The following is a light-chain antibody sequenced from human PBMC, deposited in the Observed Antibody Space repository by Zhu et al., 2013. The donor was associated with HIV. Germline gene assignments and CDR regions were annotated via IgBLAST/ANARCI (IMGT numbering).Light chain of an antibody. CDR3: QHYLSSPCS. CDR2: DES. J-gene: IGKJ2*04. Sequence: EIVLTQSPGTLSLSPGERATLSCRASQSVSSNYLAWYQQKPGRAPRLLIFDESRRATGIPDRFSGRGSGRDFTLSITRLEPEDFAVYHCQHYLSSPCSFGQGTKLEIK. CDR1: QSVSSNY. V-gene: IGKV3-20*01.